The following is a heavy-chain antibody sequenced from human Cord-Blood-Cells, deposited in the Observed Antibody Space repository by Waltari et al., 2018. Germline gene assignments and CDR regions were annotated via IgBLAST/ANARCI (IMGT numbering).Heavy chain of an antibody. CDR2: IKQDGSEK. CDR3: ARDLTGLGTGPYFDY. Sequence: SCAASGFTFSRSWMSWVRPAPGKGLEWVANIKQDGSEKYYVDSVKGRFTISRDNAKNSLYLQMNSLRAEDTAVYYCARDLTGLGTGPYFDYWGQGTLVTVSS. V-gene: IGHV3-7*01. CDR1: GFTFSRSW. D-gene: IGHD7-27*01. J-gene: IGHJ4*02.